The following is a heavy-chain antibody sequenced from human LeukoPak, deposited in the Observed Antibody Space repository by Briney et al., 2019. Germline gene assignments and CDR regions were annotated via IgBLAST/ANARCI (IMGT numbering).Heavy chain of an antibody. CDR2: ISGSGGST. CDR1: GFTFSSYA. J-gene: IGHJ5*02. V-gene: IGHV3-23*01. CDR3: AKCPHHTSCYWFDP. Sequence: GGSLRLSCAASGFTFSSYAMSWVRQAPGKGLEWVSAISGSGGSTYYADSVKGRFTISRDNSKNTLYLQMNSLRAEDTAVYYSAKCPHHTSCYWFDPWGQGTLVTVSS. D-gene: IGHD2-2*01.